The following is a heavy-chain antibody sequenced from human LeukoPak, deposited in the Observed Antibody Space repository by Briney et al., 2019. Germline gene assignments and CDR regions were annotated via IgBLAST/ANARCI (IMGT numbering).Heavy chain of an antibody. CDR3: ASRQYYYDSSGYLSDY. V-gene: IGHV3-53*01. D-gene: IGHD3-22*01. CDR2: IYSGGST. Sequence: GGSLRLSCAASGFTVSSNYMSWVRQAPGKGLEWVSVIYSGGSTYYADSVKGRFTTSRDNSKNTLYLQMNSLRAEDTAVYYCASRQYYYDSSGYLSDYWGQGILVTVSS. J-gene: IGHJ4*02. CDR1: GFTVSSNY.